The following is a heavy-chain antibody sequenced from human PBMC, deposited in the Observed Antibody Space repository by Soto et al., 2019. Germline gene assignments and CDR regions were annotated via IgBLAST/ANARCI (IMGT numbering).Heavy chain of an antibody. CDR3: ARICSGGSCYAAFDI. CDR2: ISGSGGST. CDR1: GXTFSSYA. D-gene: IGHD2-15*01. J-gene: IGHJ3*02. Sequence: GGSLRLSCAASGXTFSSYAMSWVRQAPGKGLEWVSAISGSGGSTYYADSVKGRFTISRDNSKNTLYLQMDSLRAEDTAVYYCARICSGGSCYAAFDIWGQGTMVTVSS. V-gene: IGHV3-23*01.